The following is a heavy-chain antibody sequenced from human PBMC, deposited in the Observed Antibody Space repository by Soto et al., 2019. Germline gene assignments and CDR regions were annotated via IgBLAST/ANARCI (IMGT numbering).Heavy chain of an antibody. CDR3: ARDTPPTDY. Sequence: ASVKASCKTSGYTITGYHISWVRQAPGQGLEWMGWISAYNTNTNYAQKFQGRVTMTTDTLTSTAYMELRSLRSDDTAVYYCARDTPPTDYWGQGTLVTVS. V-gene: IGHV1-18*01. CDR1: GYTITGYH. CDR2: ISAYNTNT. J-gene: IGHJ4*02.